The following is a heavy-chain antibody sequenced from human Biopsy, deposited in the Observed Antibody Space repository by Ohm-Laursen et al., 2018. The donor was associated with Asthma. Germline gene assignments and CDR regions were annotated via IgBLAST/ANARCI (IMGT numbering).Heavy chain of an antibody. CDR3: ARTYYDCGGGGGGGVFGV. J-gene: IGHJ3*01. CDR2: VNTGNGDT. CDR1: GGTFSIYP. D-gene: IGHD3-3*01. Sequence: SSVKVSCKASGGTFSIYPITWVRQAPGQRLEWMGWVNTGNGDTKYSQKFQGRVTITRDTSASTAYMELRSLRSEDTATYYCARTYYDCGGGGGGGVFGVWGQGTMVTVSS. V-gene: IGHV1-3*04.